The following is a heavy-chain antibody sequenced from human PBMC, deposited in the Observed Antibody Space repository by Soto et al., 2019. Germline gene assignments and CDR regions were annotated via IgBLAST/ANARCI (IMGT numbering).Heavy chain of an antibody. J-gene: IGHJ4*02. CDR2: IKSKTDGGTT. V-gene: IGHV3-15*01. D-gene: IGHD2-2*01. CDR1: GFTFSNAW. Sequence: GGSLRLSCAASGFTFSNAWMSWVRQAPGKGLEWVGRIKSKTDGGTTDYAAPVKGRFTISRDDSKNTLYLQMNSLKTEDTAVYYCTTGDCSSTSCYAYWGQGTLVTVS. CDR3: TTGDCSSTSCYAY.